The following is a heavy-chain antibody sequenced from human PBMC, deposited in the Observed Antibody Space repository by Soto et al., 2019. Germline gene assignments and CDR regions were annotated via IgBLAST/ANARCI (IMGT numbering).Heavy chain of an antibody. CDR2: IFGGYST. CDR3: ARGPQSGDTAMVRSYFDY. CDR1: GFTVSNNY. Sequence: PGGSLRLSCAASGFTVSNNYMTWVRQGPGKGLEWVSIIFGGYSTYYADSVKGRFTISRDNSKNTLYLQMNSLRAEDTAVYYCARGPQSGDTAMVRSYFDYWGQGALVTVSS. J-gene: IGHJ4*02. D-gene: IGHD5-18*01. V-gene: IGHV3-53*01.